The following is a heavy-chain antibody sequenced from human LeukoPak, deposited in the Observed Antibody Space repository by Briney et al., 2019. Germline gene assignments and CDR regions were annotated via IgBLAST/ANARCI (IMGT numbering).Heavy chain of an antibody. CDR2: IYHSGST. V-gene: IGHV4-30-2*01. D-gene: IGHD6-13*01. CDR1: GGSMSSGGYY. Sequence: ASETLSLTCTVSGGSMSSGGYYWSWIRQPPGKGLEWIGYIYHSGSTYYNPSLKSRVTISVDRSKNQFSLKPSSVTAADTAVYYCARDYPPPWRAAAGHWYFDLWGRGTLVTVSS. CDR3: ARDYPPPWRAAAGHWYFDL. J-gene: IGHJ2*01.